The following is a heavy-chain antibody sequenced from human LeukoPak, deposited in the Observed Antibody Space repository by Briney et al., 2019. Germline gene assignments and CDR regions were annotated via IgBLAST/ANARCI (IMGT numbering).Heavy chain of an antibody. CDR1: GFTFSSYG. D-gene: IGHD3-22*01. J-gene: IGHJ4*02. Sequence: PGGSLRLSCAASGFTFSSYGMHWVRQAPGKGLEWVAVISYDGSNKYYADSVKGRFTISRDNSKDTLYLQMNSLRAEDTAVYYCAKDLASFAYDSSGYYVYWGQGTLVTVSS. V-gene: IGHV3-30*18. CDR3: AKDLASFAYDSSGYYVY. CDR2: ISYDGSNK.